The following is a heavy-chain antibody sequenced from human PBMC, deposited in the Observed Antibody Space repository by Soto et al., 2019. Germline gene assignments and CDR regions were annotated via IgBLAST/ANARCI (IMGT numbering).Heavy chain of an antibody. CDR3: ARDDYSNQSLDY. CDR1: GFTFSSYA. J-gene: IGHJ4*02. Sequence: GGSLRLSCAASGFTFSSYAMHWVRQAPGKGLEWVAVISYDGSNKYYADSVKGRFTISRDNSKNTLYLQMNSLRAEDTAVYYCARDDYSNQSLDYWGQGTLVTVSS. V-gene: IGHV3-30-3*01. CDR2: ISYDGSNK. D-gene: IGHD4-4*01.